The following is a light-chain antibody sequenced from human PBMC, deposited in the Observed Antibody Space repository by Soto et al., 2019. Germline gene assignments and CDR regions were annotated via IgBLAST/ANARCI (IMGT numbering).Light chain of an antibody. V-gene: IGKV3-15*01. Sequence: IVMTQSPATLSVSPGERATLSCRASQSIMNNLAWYQQQPGQAPRLLIHGASTRATGIPARFSGSGSGTEFTLTISSLQSEDFALYYCQQYDNWPPLTFGGGTKVEIK. CDR2: GAS. J-gene: IGKJ4*01. CDR3: QQYDNWPPLT. CDR1: QSIMNN.